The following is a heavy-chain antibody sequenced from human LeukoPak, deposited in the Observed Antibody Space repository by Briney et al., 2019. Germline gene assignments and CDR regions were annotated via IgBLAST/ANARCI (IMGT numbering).Heavy chain of an antibody. J-gene: IGHJ4*02. V-gene: IGHV4-39*01. CDR3: ARHYDFWSAYPNFFDH. CDR2: IYYSGST. D-gene: IGHD3-3*01. Sequence: SETLSLTCTVSGGSISSSSYYWGWIRQPPGKGLEWIGSIYYSGSTYYNPSLKSRVTISVDTSKNQFSLKLSSVTAADTAVYYCARHYDFWSAYPNFFDHWGQGTLVAVSS. CDR1: GGSISSSSYY.